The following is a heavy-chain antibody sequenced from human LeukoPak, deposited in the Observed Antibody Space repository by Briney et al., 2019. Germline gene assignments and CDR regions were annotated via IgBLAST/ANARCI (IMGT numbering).Heavy chain of an antibody. Sequence: GGSLRLSCAASGFTFSDYYMSWIRQAPGKGLEWVSYISSSGSTIYYADSVKGRFTISRDNAKNSLYLQMNSLRAEDTAVYYCAREIGGDPVYYYGMDVWGQGTTVTVYS. J-gene: IGHJ6*02. CDR3: AREIGGDPVYYYGMDV. D-gene: IGHD2-21*02. CDR1: GFTFSDYY. CDR2: ISSSGSTI. V-gene: IGHV3-11*01.